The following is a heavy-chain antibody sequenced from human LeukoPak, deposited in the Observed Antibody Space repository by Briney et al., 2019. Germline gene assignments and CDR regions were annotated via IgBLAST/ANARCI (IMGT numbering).Heavy chain of an antibody. CDR3: ARDNYSASRYFDH. CDR2: ISSSGSTI. D-gene: IGHD1-26*01. V-gene: IGHV3-48*03. J-gene: IGHJ4*02. CDR1: GFTFSSYE. Sequence: TGGSLRLSCAASGFTFSSYEMNWVRQAPGKGLEWVSYISSSGSTIYYADSVKGRFTISRDNAKNSLYLQMNSLRAEDTAIYYCARDNYSASRYFDHWGQGTLVTVSS.